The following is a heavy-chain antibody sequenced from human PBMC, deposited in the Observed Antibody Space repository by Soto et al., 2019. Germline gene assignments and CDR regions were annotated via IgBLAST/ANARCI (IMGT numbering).Heavy chain of an antibody. D-gene: IGHD3-10*01. CDR2: IWYDGSNK. Sequence: GGSLRLSCAASGFTFSSYGMHWVRQAPGKGLEWVAVIWYDGSNKYYADSVKGRFTISRDNSKNTLYLQMNSLRAEDTAVYYCARGWSIVRGVTYYYYYGMDVWGQGTTVTVSS. J-gene: IGHJ6*02. CDR3: ARGWSIVRGVTYYYYYGMDV. V-gene: IGHV3-33*01. CDR1: GFTFSSYG.